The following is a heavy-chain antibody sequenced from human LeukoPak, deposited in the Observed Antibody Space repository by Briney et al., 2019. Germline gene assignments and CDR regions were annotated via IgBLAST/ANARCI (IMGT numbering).Heavy chain of an antibody. CDR1: GGSISSSNNYY. Sequence: SETLSLTCSVSGGSISSSNNYYWGWIRQPPGKGLEWIGHIYYSGSTYYNPSLKSRVTISVDTSKNQFSLKLSSVTAADTAVYFCARVYAGYYYYTDVCGKGTTVTVSS. CDR3: ARVYAGYYYYTDV. D-gene: IGHD2-8*01. V-gene: IGHV4-39*01. J-gene: IGHJ6*03. CDR2: IYYSGST.